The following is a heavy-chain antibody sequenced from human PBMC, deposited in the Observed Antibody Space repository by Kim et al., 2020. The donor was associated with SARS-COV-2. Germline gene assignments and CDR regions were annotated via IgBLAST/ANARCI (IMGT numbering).Heavy chain of an antibody. CDR1: GFTFDDYG. J-gene: IGHJ4*02. CDR2: INWNGGST. Sequence: GGSLRLSCAASGFTFDDYGMSWVRQAPGKGLEWVSGINWNGGSTGYADSVKGRFTISRDNAKNSLYLQMNSLRAEDTALYYCARDLEAYYYGSGSYYVDYWGQGTLVTVSS. CDR3: ARDLEAYYYGSGSYYVDY. V-gene: IGHV3-20*04. D-gene: IGHD3-10*01.